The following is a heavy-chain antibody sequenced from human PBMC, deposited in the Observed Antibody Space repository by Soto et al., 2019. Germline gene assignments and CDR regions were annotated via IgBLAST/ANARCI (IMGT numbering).Heavy chain of an antibody. Sequence: QLQLQESGPGLVKPSETLSLTCTVSGGSISSSSYYWGWIRQPPGKGLEWIGSIYYSGSTYYNPSLKSRVTISVDTSKNQFSLKLSSVTAADTAVYYCARLRRGRIAAAGQKYYFDYWGQGTLVTVSS. V-gene: IGHV4-39*01. D-gene: IGHD6-13*01. CDR1: GGSISSSSYY. J-gene: IGHJ4*02. CDR2: IYYSGST. CDR3: ARLRRGRIAAAGQKYYFDY.